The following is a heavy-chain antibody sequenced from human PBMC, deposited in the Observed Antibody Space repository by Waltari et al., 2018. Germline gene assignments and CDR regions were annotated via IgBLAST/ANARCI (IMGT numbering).Heavy chain of an antibody. V-gene: IGHV3-7*01. D-gene: IGHD7-27*01. CDR1: GFTFSSDW. Sequence: EVQLVESGGGLVQPGGSLRPSCAAPGFTFSSDWMSWVRQAPGKGLEWVANIKQDGSEKYYVDSVKGRFTISRDNAKNSLYLQMNSLRAEDTAVYYCARGRTGDNFDYWGQGTLVTVSS. CDR2: IKQDGSEK. CDR3: ARGRTGDNFDY. J-gene: IGHJ4*02.